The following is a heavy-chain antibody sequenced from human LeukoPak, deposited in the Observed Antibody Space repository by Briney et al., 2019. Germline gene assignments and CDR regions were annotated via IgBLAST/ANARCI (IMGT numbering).Heavy chain of an antibody. CDR1: GSIFTSYW. CDR3: ARPEFCSGGSCPRTAFDI. V-gene: IGHV5-51*01. CDR2: IYPGDSDT. J-gene: IGHJ3*02. Sequence: GGSLQISCKGSGSIFTSYWIGWGRQLPGKGLEWMGIIYPGDSDTRYSPSFQGQVTISADKSISTAYLQWSSLKASDTAMYYCARPEFCSGGSCPRTAFDIWGQGTMVTVSS. D-gene: IGHD2-15*01.